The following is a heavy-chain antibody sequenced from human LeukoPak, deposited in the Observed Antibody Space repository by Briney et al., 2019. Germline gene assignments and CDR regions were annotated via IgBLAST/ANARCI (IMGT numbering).Heavy chain of an antibody. Sequence: ASVKVSCTASGQSLTGYFIHWVRQAPGQGPEWVGRIDPNTGDTIYAQNFQGRVTVTSATSISTAYMELSRLTSDDTAVYFCARLGLHGSGTYYFFDYWGQGTLVTVSS. J-gene: IGHJ4*02. CDR2: IDPNTGDT. D-gene: IGHD3-10*01. CDR3: ARLGLHGSGTYYFFDY. V-gene: IGHV1-2*06. CDR1: GQSLTGYF.